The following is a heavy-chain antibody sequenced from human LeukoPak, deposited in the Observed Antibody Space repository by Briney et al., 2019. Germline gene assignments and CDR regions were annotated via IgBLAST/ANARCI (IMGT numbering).Heavy chain of an antibody. D-gene: IGHD2-8*02. J-gene: IGHJ6*02. Sequence: SQTLSLTCTVSGGSISGGGYYWSWIRQPPGKGLEWIGYIYHSGSTYYNPSLKSRVTISVDRSKNQFSLKLSSVTAADTAVYYCARRPLPLLVGGMDVWGQGTTVTVSS. V-gene: IGHV4-30-2*01. CDR2: IYHSGST. CDR1: GGSISGGGYY. CDR3: ARRPLPLLVGGMDV.